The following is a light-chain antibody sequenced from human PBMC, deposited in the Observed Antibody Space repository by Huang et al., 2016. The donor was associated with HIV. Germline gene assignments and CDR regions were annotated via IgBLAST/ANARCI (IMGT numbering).Light chain of an antibody. J-gene: IGKJ3*01. Sequence: DIVMTQSPDSLAVSLGERATINCKSSQSLLYRSHNKNYLAWYQQKPGQTPKLLIYWASTREAGVPDRFMCSGSGTDFTLTINNLQAEDVAVYYCQQDYSAPFTFGPGTKVNIK. CDR1: QSLLYRSHNKNY. V-gene: IGKV4-1*01. CDR2: WAS. CDR3: QQDYSAPFT.